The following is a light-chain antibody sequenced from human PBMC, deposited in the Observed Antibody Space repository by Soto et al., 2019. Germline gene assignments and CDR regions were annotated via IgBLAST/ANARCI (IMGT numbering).Light chain of an antibody. J-gene: IGLJ1*01. Sequence: QSVLTQPSSGSGSPGQWITISCNGTSFDIVGYNYVSWYQHHPGKAPKLMIYEVSNRPSGVSNRFSGSKSGNTASLTISGLQAEDEAHYYRTSYTSSNPYVFGTGPKVT. CDR3: TSYTSSNPYV. V-gene: IGLV2-14*01. CDR2: EVS. CDR1: SFDIVGYNY.